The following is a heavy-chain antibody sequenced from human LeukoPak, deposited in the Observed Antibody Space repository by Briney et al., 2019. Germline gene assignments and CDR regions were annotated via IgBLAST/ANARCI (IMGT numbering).Heavy chain of an antibody. CDR3: ARTRYYYNSRNYGAPYYFDY. CDR1: GFTVSSNE. Sequence: GSLRLSCAASGFTVSSNEMSWIRQPPGKGLEWIGEINHSGSTNYNPSLKSRVTISVDTSKNQFSLKLSSVTAADTAVYYCARTRYYYNSRNYGAPYYFDYWGQGTLVTVSS. CDR2: INHSGST. J-gene: IGHJ4*02. D-gene: IGHD3-10*01. V-gene: IGHV4-34*01.